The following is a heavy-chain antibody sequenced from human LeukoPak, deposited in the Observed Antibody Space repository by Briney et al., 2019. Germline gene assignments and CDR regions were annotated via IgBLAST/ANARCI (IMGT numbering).Heavy chain of an antibody. J-gene: IGHJ5*02. CDR1: GYTFTGYY. Sequence: ASVKVSCKASGYTFTGYYMHWVRQAPGQGLEWMGCINPNNGGTDYAQKFQGRVTMTRDTSISTAFMELSSLRSDDTAVYYCATGIEDYFGSGNHWGQGSLVTVSS. CDR2: INPNNGGT. V-gene: IGHV1-2*02. CDR3: ATGIEDYFGSGNH. D-gene: IGHD3-10*01.